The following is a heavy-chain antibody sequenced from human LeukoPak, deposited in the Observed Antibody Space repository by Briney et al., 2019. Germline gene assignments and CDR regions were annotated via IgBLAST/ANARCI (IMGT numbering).Heavy chain of an antibody. CDR1: GFTFSNYW. D-gene: IGHD6-19*01. CDR3: ARASSYSSGYDY. J-gene: IGHJ4*02. Sequence: GGSLRLSCAASGFTFSNYWMHWARQAPGKGLVWVSRINSDGSSTRDADSVKGRFTISRDNAKNTLYLQMNSLRAEDTAVYYCARASSYSSGYDYWGQGTLATVSS. CDR2: INSDGSST. V-gene: IGHV3-74*01.